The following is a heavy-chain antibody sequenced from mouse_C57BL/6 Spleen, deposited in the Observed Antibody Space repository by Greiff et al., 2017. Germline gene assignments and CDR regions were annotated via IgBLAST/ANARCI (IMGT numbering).Heavy chain of an antibody. D-gene: IGHD1-1*01. J-gene: IGHJ1*03. Sequence: EVQLQQSGPELVKPGASVKISCKASGYTFTDYYMNWVKQSHGKSLEWIGDINPNNGGTSYNQKFKGKATLTVDKYASTAYIELRSLTSEDSAVYYCARITTVVGWYFDVWGTGTTVTVSS. V-gene: IGHV1-26*01. CDR1: GYTFTDYY. CDR3: ARITTVVGWYFDV. CDR2: INPNNGGT.